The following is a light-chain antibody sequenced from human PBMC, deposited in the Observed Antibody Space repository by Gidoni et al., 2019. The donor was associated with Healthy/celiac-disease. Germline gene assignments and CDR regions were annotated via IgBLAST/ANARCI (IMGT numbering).Light chain of an antibody. CDR3: NSRDSSGVV. CDR1: SLRSYY. J-gene: IGLJ2*01. CDR2: GKN. Sequence: SSELTQDPAVSVALGQTVRITCQGDSLRSYYDSWYQQKPGQAPVLVIYGKNNRPSGIPDRFSGSSSGNTASLTITGAQAEDEADYYCNSRDSSGVVFGGGTKLTVL. V-gene: IGLV3-19*01.